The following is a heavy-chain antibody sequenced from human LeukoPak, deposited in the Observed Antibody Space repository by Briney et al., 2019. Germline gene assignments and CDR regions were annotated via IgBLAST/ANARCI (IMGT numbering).Heavy chain of an antibody. CDR1: GFTFDDYG. V-gene: IGHV3-20*04. CDR3: ARVGDFWSGYYSSYYYYYMDV. J-gene: IGHJ6*03. Sequence: PGGSLRLSCAASGFTFDDYGLSWVRQVPGKGLGWVSGLNWNGASTGYADSVKGRFTISRDNAKNSLYLQMNSLRAEDTAVYYCARVGDFWSGYYSSYYYYYMDVWGKGTTVTVSS. CDR2: LNWNGAST. D-gene: IGHD3-3*01.